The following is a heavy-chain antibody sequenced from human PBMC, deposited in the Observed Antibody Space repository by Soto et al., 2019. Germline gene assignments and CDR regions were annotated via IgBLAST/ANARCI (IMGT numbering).Heavy chain of an antibody. Sequence: QVQLVESGGGVVQPGRSLRLSCAASGFTFSSYGMHWVRQAPGKGLEWVAVISYDGSNKYYADSVKGRFTISRDNSKNTLYLQMNSLGAEDTAVYYCAKEREPRLELHWFDPWGKGTLVTVSS. CDR1: GFTFSSYG. V-gene: IGHV3-30*18. D-gene: IGHD1-7*01. CDR3: AKEREPRLELHWFDP. CDR2: ISYDGSNK. J-gene: IGHJ5*02.